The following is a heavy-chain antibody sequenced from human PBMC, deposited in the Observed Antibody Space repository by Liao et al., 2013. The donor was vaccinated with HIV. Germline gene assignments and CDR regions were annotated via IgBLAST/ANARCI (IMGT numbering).Heavy chain of an antibody. V-gene: IGHV4-39*07. CDR3: ARDGRVLYDSSGYLFDY. J-gene: IGHJ4*02. D-gene: IGHD3-22*01. CDR1: GGSINSPNYY. Sequence: QVRLQESGPGLVKASETLSLSCSVSGGSINSPNYYWAWIRQPPGKGLEWVGSVSDTGSTYYNPSLRSGVSLSIDTSQNQFSLKLNSVTAADTGVYYCARDGRVLYDSSGYLFDYWGQGTLVTVSS. CDR2: VSDTGST.